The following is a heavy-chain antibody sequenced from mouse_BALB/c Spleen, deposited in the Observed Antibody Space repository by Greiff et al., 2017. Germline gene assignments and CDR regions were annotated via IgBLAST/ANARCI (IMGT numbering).Heavy chain of an antibody. CDR3: ARRVTAGTFDY. CDR1: GYTFSSYW. D-gene: IGHD4-1*01. J-gene: IGHJ2*01. Sequence: VKLQESGAELMKPGASVKISCKATGYTFSSYWIEWVKQRPGYGLEWIGEILPGSGSTNYNEKFKGKATFTADTSSNTAYMQLSSLTSEDSAVYYCARRVTAGTFDYWGQGTTLTVSS. CDR2: ILPGSGST. V-gene: IGHV1-9*01.